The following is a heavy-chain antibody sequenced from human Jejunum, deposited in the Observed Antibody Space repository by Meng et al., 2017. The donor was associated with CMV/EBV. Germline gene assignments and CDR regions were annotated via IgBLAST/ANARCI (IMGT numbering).Heavy chain of an antibody. CDR2: INSDGSST. V-gene: IGHV3-74*01. J-gene: IGHJ4*02. CDR3: ARVGGGYANYYFDF. Sequence: GFTLRRYWMQWVRQVPGKGLVWVSRINSDGSSTSYEDSVKGRFTISRDNAKNTLYLQMDSLRAEDTAVYYCARVGGGYANYYFDFWGQGTLVTVSS. D-gene: IGHD5-12*01. CDR1: GFTLRRYW.